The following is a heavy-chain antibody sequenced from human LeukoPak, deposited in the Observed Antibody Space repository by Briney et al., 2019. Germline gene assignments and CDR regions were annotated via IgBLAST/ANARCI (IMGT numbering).Heavy chain of an antibody. V-gene: IGHV4-59*01. CDR1: GGSISSYY. Sequence: ASQTLSLTCTVAGGSISSYYGSWIRQPPGKGLEWIGYIYYSGTTNYNPSLKRRVTISVKNSKNQSSLNLSSVTAADPAVYYCARERGDSSGSFDYWGQGTLVTVSS. CDR3: ARERGDSSGSFDY. J-gene: IGHJ4*02. CDR2: IYYSGTT. D-gene: IGHD3-22*01.